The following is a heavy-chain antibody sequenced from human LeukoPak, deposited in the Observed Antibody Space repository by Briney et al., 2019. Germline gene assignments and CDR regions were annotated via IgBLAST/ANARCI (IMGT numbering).Heavy chain of an antibody. CDR2: IIQDGGVQ. Sequence: GGSLRLSCAGSGFTFRRSWMTWVRQAPGKGLEWVASIIQDGGVQHYLDSVKGRFTISRDNAENSLYLQMNSLRAEDTAVYYCAKLLGDVTTFDYWGQGTLVTVSS. D-gene: IGHD1-26*01. V-gene: IGHV3-7*01. CDR1: GFTFRRSW. J-gene: IGHJ4*02. CDR3: AKLLGDVTTFDY.